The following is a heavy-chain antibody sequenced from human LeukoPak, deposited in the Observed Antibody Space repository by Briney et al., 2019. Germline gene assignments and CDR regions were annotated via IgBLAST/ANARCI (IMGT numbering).Heavy chain of an antibody. J-gene: IGHJ5*02. D-gene: IGHD2-2*01. V-gene: IGHV4-34*01. CDR3: ARGSGTSPGWFDP. CDR1: GGSFSGFY. CDR2: INHSGST. Sequence: SETLSLTCTVYGGSFSGFYWSWIRQPPGKGLEWIGEINHSGSTNHNPSLKSRVTISVDTSKNQFSLKLSSVTAADTAVCYCARGSGTSPGWFDPWGQGTLVTVSS.